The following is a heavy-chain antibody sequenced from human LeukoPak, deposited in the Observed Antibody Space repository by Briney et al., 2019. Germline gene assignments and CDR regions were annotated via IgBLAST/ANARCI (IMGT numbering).Heavy chain of an antibody. CDR1: GFTFSSYA. D-gene: IGHD6-13*01. CDR2: ISGSGGST. J-gene: IGHJ4*02. CDR3: ANVQQLVPENY. V-gene: IGHV3-23*01. Sequence: PGGSLRLSCAASGFTFSSYAMSWVRQAPGKGLEWVSAISGSGGSTYYADSVKGRFTISRHNSKNTLYLQMNSLRAEDTAVYYCANVQQLVPENYWGQGTLVTVSS.